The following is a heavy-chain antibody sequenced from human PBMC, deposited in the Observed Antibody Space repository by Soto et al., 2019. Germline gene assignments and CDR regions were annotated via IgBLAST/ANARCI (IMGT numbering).Heavy chain of an antibody. J-gene: IGHJ4*02. V-gene: IGHV1-2*04. CDR1: GYTFTGYY. Sequence: QVQLVQSGAEVKKPGASVKVSCKASGYTFTGYYIHWVRQAPGQGLEWMGRINPNSGDTKYGQNFQDWVTMTRDKSISTAYMELSRLRSDDTAIYYCARDSSGPTYYFDSGGQGTLVTVSS. CDR2: INPNSGDT. D-gene: IGHD6-19*01. CDR3: ARDSSGPTYYFDS.